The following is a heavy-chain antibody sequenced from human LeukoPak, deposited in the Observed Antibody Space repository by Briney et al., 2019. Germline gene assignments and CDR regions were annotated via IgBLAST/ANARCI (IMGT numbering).Heavy chain of an antibody. CDR3: ARVVKSWFDP. CDR1: GGSISSYY. J-gene: IGHJ5*02. D-gene: IGHD2-21*01. Sequence: PSETLSLTCTVSGGSISSYYWSWIRQPPGKGLEWIGYIYTSGSTNYNPSLKSRVTMSVDTSKNQFSLKLSSVTAADTAVYYCARVVKSWFDPWGQGTLVTVSS. V-gene: IGHV4-4*08. CDR2: IYTSGST.